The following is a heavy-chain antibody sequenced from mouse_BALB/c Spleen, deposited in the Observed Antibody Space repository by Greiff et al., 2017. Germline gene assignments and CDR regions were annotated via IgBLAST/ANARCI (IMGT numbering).Heavy chain of an antibody. J-gene: IGHJ3*01. CDR1: GFTFSSYA. V-gene: IGHV5-6-5*01. D-gene: IGHD2-3*01. CDR2: ISSGGST. Sequence: EVQLVESGGGLVKPGGSLKLSCAASGFTFSSYAMSWVRQTPEKRLEWVASISSGGSTYYPDSVKGRFTISRDNARNILYLQMSSLRSEDTAMYYCASPYDAQAWCAYWGQGTLVTVSA. CDR3: ASPYDAQAWCAY.